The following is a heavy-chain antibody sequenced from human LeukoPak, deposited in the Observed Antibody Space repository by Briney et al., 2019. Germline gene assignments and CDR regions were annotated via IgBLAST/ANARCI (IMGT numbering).Heavy chain of an antibody. CDR2: IYYSGSP. J-gene: IGHJ4*02. CDR3: ARDLYYYDSSGYYYGFDY. CDR1: GGSISSSSYY. D-gene: IGHD3-22*01. V-gene: IGHV4-39*07. Sequence: NPSETLSLTCTVSGGSISSSSYYWGWIRQPPGKGLERIGSIYYSGSPYYNPSLKSRVTISVDPSKNHFSLKLSSVPAAYTAVYYCARDLYYYDSSGYYYGFDYWGQGTLVTVSS.